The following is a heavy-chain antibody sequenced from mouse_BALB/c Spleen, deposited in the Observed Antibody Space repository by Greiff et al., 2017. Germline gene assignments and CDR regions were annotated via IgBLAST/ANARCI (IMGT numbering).Heavy chain of an antibody. Sequence: DVKLVESGGGLVKPGGSLKLSCAASGFTFSDYYMYWVRQTPEKRLEWVATISDGGSYTYYPDSVKGRFTISRDNAKNNLYLQMSSLKSEDTAMYYCARGWSYAMDYWGQGTSVTVSS. V-gene: IGHV5-4*02. CDR1: GFTFSDYY. J-gene: IGHJ4*01. CDR3: ARGWSYAMDY. CDR2: ISDGGSYT.